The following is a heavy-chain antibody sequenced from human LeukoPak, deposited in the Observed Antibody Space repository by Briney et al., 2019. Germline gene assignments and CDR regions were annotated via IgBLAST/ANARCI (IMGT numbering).Heavy chain of an antibody. CDR1: GGSISSYY. J-gene: IGHJ4*02. CDR3: ARVVDCSSTSCYYYFDY. Sequence: SETLSLTCTVSGGSISSYYWSWIRQPPGKGLEWIGYIYYSGSTNYNPSLKSRVTISVDMSKNQFSLKLSSVTAADTAVYYCARVVDCSSTSCYYYFDYWGQGTLVTVSS. D-gene: IGHD2-2*01. CDR2: IYYSGST. V-gene: IGHV4-59*01.